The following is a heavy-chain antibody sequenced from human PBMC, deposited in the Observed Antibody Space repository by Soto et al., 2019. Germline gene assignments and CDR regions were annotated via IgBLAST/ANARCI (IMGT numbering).Heavy chain of an antibody. V-gene: IGHV3-30-3*01. CDR2: ISYDGSNK. CDR1: GFTFSSYA. D-gene: IGHD1-26*01. J-gene: IGHJ5*02. Sequence: QVQLVESGGGVVQPGRSLRLSCAASGFTFSSYAMHWVRQAPGKGLEGVAVISYDGSNKYYADSVKGRFTISRDNSKNTLYLQMNSLRAEDTAVYYCARSAPKWELGGWFDPWGQGTLVTVSS. CDR3: ARSAPKWELGGWFDP.